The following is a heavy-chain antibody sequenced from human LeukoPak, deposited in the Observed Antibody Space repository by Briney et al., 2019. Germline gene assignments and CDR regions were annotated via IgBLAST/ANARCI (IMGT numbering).Heavy chain of an antibody. J-gene: IGHJ4*02. CDR1: GGSISSSSYY. D-gene: IGHD4-23*01. CDR2: VYYSGST. V-gene: IGHV4-39*02. Sequence: SETLSLTCTVSGGSISSSSYYWGWIRQPPGVALEWIGSVYYSGSTYYKSSLESRVTISVDTSKNHFSLKLASVTAADTAIYYCARSYGGLYYFDSWGQGALVTVSS. CDR3: ARSYGGLYYFDS.